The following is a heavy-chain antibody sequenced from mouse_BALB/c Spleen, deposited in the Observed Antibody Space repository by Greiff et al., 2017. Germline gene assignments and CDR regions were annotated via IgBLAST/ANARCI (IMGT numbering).Heavy chain of an antibody. J-gene: IGHJ2*01. CDR2: IWSGGST. V-gene: IGHV2-2*02. Sequence: QVQLQQSGPGLVQPSQSLSITCTVSGFSLTGYGVHWVRQSPGQGLEWLGVIWSGGSTDYNAAFISRLTISKDNSKGQVFFKMNSLQANDTAIYYCARNGRVDAYLDYWGQGTTVTVSS. CDR1: GFSLTGYG. CDR3: ARNGRVDAYLDY.